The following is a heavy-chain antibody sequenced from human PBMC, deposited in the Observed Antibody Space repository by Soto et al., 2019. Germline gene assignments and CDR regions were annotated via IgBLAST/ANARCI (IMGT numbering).Heavy chain of an antibody. CDR1: GFTFSSFV. D-gene: IGHD4-17*01. CDR3: AKTYGDSKTAY. J-gene: IGHJ4*02. V-gene: IGHV3-23*01. CDR2: ISGSGGST. Sequence: GGSLRLSCAASGFTFSSFVMTWVRQAPGKGLEWVSIISGSGGSTYYTDSVKGRFTISRDNSKNTLYLQMNSLGVEDTAVYYCAKTYGDSKTAYWGQGTLVTVSS.